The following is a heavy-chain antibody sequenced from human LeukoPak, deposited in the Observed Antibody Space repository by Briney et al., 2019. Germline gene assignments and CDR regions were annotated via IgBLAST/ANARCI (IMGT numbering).Heavy chain of an antibody. CDR2: ISSNGGST. J-gene: IGHJ4*02. CDR1: GFTFSSYA. Sequence: GGSLRLSCAASGFTFSSYAMHWVRQAPGKGLEYVSAISSNGGSTYYANSVKGRFTISRDNSKNTLYLQMGSLRAEDMAVYYCARDSSGWYPTSSTDYFDYWGRGTLVTVSS. D-gene: IGHD6-19*01. V-gene: IGHV3-64*01. CDR3: ARDSSGWYPTSSTDYFDY.